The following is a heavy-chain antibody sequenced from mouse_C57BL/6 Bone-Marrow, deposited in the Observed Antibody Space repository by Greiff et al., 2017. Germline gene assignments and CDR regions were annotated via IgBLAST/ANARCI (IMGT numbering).Heavy chain of an antibody. V-gene: IGHV5-6*01. CDR2: ISSGGSYT. CDR3: ARQIYYDYDPLAY. CDR1: GFTFSSYG. J-gene: IGHJ3*01. Sequence: EVQLVESGGDLVKPGGSLKLSCAASGFTFSSYGMSWVRQTPDKRLEWVATISSGGSYTYYPDSVKGRFTISRDNAKNTLYLQMSSLKSEDTAMXYGARQIYYDYDPLAYWGQGTLVTVSA. D-gene: IGHD2-4*01.